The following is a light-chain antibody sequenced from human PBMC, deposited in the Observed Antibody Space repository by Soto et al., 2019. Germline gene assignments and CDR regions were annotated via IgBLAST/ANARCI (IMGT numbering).Light chain of an antibody. CDR1: SGHSDYA. V-gene: IGLV4-69*01. Sequence: QLVLTQSPSASASPGASVKLTCTLSSGHSDYAIDWHQQQPEKGPRYLMKVTSDGSHTKGDGSPARFSGSSSGSDRYRGISSLRYDDEADYYCQDWGTGGVFGGGTKLTVL. CDR2: VTSDGSH. CDR3: QDWGTGGV. J-gene: IGLJ3*02.